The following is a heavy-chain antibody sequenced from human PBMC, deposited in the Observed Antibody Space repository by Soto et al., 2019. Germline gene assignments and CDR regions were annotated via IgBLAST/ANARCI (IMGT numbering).Heavy chain of an antibody. CDR3: ARDGVSGGNGETFDY. Sequence: ASVKVSCKASGGTFSSYTISWVRQAPGQGLEWMGRIIPILGIANYAQKFQGRVTITADKSTSTAYMELSSLRSEDTAVYYCARDGVSGGNGETFDYWGQGTLVTVSS. CDR2: IIPILGIA. D-gene: IGHD2-8*01. J-gene: IGHJ4*02. CDR1: GGTFSSYT. V-gene: IGHV1-69*04.